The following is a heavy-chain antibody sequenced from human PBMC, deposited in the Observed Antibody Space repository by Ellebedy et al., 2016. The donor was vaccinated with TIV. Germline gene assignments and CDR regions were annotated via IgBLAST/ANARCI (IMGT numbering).Heavy chain of an antibody. CDR3: ARPHLVRDAFDI. Sequence: KVSCKGSGYSFTSYWTAWVRQMPGKGLEWMGIIYPGDSDTRYSPSFQGQVTISADKSISTAYLQWSSLKASDTAMYYCARPHLVRDAFDIWGQGTMVTVSS. J-gene: IGHJ3*02. CDR1: GYSFTSYW. V-gene: IGHV5-51*01. CDR2: IYPGDSDT. D-gene: IGHD3-10*01.